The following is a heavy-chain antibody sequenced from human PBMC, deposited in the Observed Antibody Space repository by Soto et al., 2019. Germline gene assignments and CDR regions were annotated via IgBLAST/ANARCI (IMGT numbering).Heavy chain of an antibody. Sequence: TSETLSLTCAVSGGSISSGGYSWSWIRQPPGKGLEWIGYIYHSGSTYYNPSLKSRVTISVGRSKNQFSLKLSSVTAADTAVYYCARGCLRNSPNWFDPWGQGTLVTVSS. CDR1: GGSISSGGYS. D-gene: IGHD1-1*01. J-gene: IGHJ5*02. CDR3: ARGCLRNSPNWFDP. V-gene: IGHV4-30-2*01. CDR2: IYHSGST.